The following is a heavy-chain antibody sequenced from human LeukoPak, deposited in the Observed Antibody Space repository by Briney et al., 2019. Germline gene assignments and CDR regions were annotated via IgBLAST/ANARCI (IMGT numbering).Heavy chain of an antibody. CDR1: GYTFTSYY. CDR2: INPSGGST. Sequence: ASVKVSCKASGYTFTSYYMHWVRQAPGQGLEWMGIINPSGGSTSYAQKFQGRVTMTSDTSTSTVYMELSSLRSEDTAVYYCARDHDRCCDYYDSSLIGAFDIWGQGTMVTVSS. CDR3: ARDHDRCCDYYDSSLIGAFDI. J-gene: IGHJ3*02. D-gene: IGHD3-22*01. V-gene: IGHV1-46*01.